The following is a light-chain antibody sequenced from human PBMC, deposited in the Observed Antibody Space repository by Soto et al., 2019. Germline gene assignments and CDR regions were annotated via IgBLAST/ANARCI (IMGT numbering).Light chain of an antibody. CDR3: QPYSNWPPT. J-gene: IGKJ3*01. CDR2: YAS. V-gene: IGKV3-15*01. Sequence: EVVMTQSPATLSVSPGERATLSCRASQSVHSNLAWYQQKPGQAPSLLISYASTRATGIPARFSGSGSGTESTPTISSLQSEDFGVYYCQPYSNWPPTFGPGTKVEIK. CDR1: QSVHSN.